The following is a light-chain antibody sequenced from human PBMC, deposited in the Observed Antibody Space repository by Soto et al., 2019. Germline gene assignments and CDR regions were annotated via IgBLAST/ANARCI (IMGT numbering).Light chain of an antibody. J-gene: IGLJ2*01. CDR3: QSADNSATVV. V-gene: IGLV3-25*03. CDR2: KDS. Sequence: SYELTQPPSVSVAPGQTARITCSGDTLPKQYTYWYQKKPGQAPVLVIYKDSERPSGIPGRISGSSSGTTATLTISGVQAEDEADYYSQSADNSATVVFGGGTKLTVL. CDR1: TLPKQY.